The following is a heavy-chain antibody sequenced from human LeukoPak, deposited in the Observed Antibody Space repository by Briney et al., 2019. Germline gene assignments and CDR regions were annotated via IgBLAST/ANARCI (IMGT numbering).Heavy chain of an antibody. CDR2: ISSSGSTT. CDR3: AREREDYYYYGMDV. J-gene: IGHJ6*02. V-gene: IGHV3-11*04. Sequence: PGGSLRLSCAASGVTLSDHHMDWVRQAPGKGLEWVSYISSSGSTTYYADSVKGRFTISRDNAKNSLYLQMNSLRAEDTAVYYCAREREDYYYYGMDVWGQGTTVTVSS. CDR1: GVTLSDHH.